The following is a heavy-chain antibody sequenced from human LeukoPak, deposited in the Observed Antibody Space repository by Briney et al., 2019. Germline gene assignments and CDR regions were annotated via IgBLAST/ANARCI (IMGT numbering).Heavy chain of an antibody. CDR3: VSFYETY. CDR2: INSDGSWT. V-gene: IGHV3-74*01. J-gene: IGHJ4*02. Sequence: GGSLRLSCVASGFSFSDSVIHWVRQAPGKGLVWVSHINSDGSWTSYADSVKGRFTISKDNAKNTVYLQMNSLRAEDTAVYYCVSFYETYWGRGTLVTVSS. CDR1: GFSFSDSV. D-gene: IGHD2/OR15-2a*01.